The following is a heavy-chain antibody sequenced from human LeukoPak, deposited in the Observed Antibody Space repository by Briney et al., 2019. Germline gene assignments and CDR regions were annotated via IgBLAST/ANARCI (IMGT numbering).Heavy chain of an antibody. J-gene: IGHJ4*02. D-gene: IGHD2-2*01. Sequence: SETLSLTCAVYGGSFSGYYWSWIRQPPGKGLEWIGEINHSGSTNYNPSLKSRVTISVDTSKNQFSLKLSSVTAADTAVHYCASRAAAARVDYWGQGTLVTVSS. CDR3: ASRAAAARVDY. CDR2: INHSGST. V-gene: IGHV4-34*01. CDR1: GGSFSGYY.